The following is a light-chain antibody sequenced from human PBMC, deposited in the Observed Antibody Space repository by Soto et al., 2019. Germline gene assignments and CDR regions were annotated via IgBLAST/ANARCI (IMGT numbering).Light chain of an antibody. V-gene: IGLV1-44*01. CDR2: SNS. CDR1: GSNIAFDT. J-gene: IGLJ1*01. CDR3: AAWDGSVYV. Sequence: QSVLTQPPSASGTPGQRVTISCSGSGSNIAFDTVDWYQQLPGAAPKLLIYSNSQRPLGVPVRFSGSKSGTSASLAINGLQSEDEADYYCAAWDGSVYVFGIGTKVTVL.